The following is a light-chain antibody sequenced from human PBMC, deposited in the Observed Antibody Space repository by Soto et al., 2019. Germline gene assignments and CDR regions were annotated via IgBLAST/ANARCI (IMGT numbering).Light chain of an antibody. Sequence: EIVLTQSPATLSLSPGERATLSFRASQSLSGTLAWFQHKPGQPPRLLIYGAPNSATGIPARCSATGSGPDFTLNISSLEPEDFAVYYWQQRTLWPRTFGQGTKVDIK. CDR2: GAP. J-gene: IGKJ1*01. V-gene: IGKV3-11*01. CDR3: QQRTLWPRT. CDR1: QSLSGT.